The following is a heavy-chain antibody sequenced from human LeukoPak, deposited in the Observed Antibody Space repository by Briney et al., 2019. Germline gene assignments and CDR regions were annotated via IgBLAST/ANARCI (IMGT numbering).Heavy chain of an antibody. J-gene: IGHJ4*02. D-gene: IGHD3-16*01. CDR3: TRGAGRLIDY. V-gene: IGHV4-59*01. CDR1: DDSISDYY. CDR2: FHNSGTS. Sequence: SETLSLTCTVSDDSISDYYGGWIRQPPGKGLEWIGYFHNSGTSTYNPSLKSRVTISADTSKNQFSLKLNSLTTADTAVYYCTRGAGRLIDYWGQGILVTVSS.